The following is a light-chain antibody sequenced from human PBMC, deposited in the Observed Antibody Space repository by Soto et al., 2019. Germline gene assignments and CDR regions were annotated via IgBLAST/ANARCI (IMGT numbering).Light chain of an antibody. Sequence: QSALTQPASVTGSPGQSITISCTGTSSDVGGYNYVSWYQQHPDKAPKLMIYDVSNRPSGVSNHFSGSKSGNTASLTISGLQAEVEADYYCTSYTSSSTVVFGGGTKLTVL. J-gene: IGLJ2*01. CDR3: TSYTSSSTVV. CDR2: DVS. V-gene: IGLV2-14*01. CDR1: SSDVGGYNY.